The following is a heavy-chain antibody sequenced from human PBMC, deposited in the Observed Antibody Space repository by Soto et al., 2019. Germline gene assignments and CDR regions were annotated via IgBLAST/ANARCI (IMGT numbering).Heavy chain of an antibody. CDR1: GFTFSSYW. CDR2: INPDGSAT. V-gene: IGHV3-74*01. CDR3: GRGGSDSPMAPGY. Sequence: TGGSLRLSCAASGFTFSSYWMHWARQAPGKGLVWVSRINPDGSATNYADSVKGRFTISRDNAKNTLYLQMNSLRAEDTAVFYCGRGGSDSPMAPGYWGQGTLVTVPQ. D-gene: IGHD5-18*01. J-gene: IGHJ4*02.